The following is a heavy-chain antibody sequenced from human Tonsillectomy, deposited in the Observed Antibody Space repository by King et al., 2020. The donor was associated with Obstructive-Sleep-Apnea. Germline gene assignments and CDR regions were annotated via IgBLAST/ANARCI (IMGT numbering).Heavy chain of an antibody. CDR1: GFTFSSYA. CDR3: AKEAWGIYSGRYFDD. D-gene: IGHD5-12*01. CDR2: ISGSGGNT. Sequence: VQLVESGGGLVQPGGSLRLSCAASGFTFSSYAMSWVRQAPGKGLEWVSGISGSGGNTYYADSVKGRFTMKGRFSISRDNSKNTLYLQLNSLRAEDTAVYYCAKEAWGIYSGRYFDDWGQGTLVTVSS. J-gene: IGHJ4*02. V-gene: IGHV3-23*04.